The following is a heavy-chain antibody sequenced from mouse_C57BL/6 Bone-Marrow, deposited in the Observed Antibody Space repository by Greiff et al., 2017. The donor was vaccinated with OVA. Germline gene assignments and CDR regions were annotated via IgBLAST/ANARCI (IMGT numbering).Heavy chain of an antibody. CDR1: GFSFNTYA. V-gene: IGHV10-1*01. CDR3: VRLGAWFAY. CDR2: IRSKSNNYAT. J-gene: IGHJ3*01. D-gene: IGHD3-3*01. Sequence: DGGLVQPKGSLKLSCAASGFSFNTYAMNWVRQAPGKGLEWVARIRSKSNNYATYYADSVKDRFTISRDDSESMLYLQMNNLKTEDTAMYYCVRLGAWFAYWGQGTLVTVSA.